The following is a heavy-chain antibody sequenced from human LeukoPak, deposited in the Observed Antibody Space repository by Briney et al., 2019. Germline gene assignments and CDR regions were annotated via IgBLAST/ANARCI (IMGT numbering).Heavy chain of an antibody. J-gene: IGHJ4*02. D-gene: IGHD5-18*01. CDR3: AFGGYSYGNPFDY. CDR1: GGSFSGYY. CDR2: INHSGST. V-gene: IGHV4-34*01. Sequence: SETLSLTCAVYGGSFSGYYWSWIRQPPGKGLEWIGEINHSGSTNYNPSLKSRVTISVDTSKNQFSLKLSSVTAADTAVYYCAFGGYSYGNPFDYWGQGTLVTVSS.